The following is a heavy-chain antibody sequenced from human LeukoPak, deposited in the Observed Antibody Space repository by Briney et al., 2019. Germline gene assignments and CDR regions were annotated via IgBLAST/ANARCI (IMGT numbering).Heavy chain of an antibody. CDR2: ISYDGSNK. CDR1: GFTFSGYA. CDR3: ARAITIFGVAPGDAFDI. D-gene: IGHD3-3*01. Sequence: GGSLRLSCAASGFTFSGYAMHWVRQAPGKGLERVAVISYDGSNKYYADSVKGRFTVSRDNSKNTLYLQMNSLRAEDTAVYYCARAITIFGVAPGDAFDIWGQGTMVTVSS. J-gene: IGHJ3*02. V-gene: IGHV3-30*04.